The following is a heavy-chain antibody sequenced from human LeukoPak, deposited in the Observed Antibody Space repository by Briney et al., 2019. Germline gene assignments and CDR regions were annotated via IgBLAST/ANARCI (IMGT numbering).Heavy chain of an antibody. CDR2: IIPAFGAA. V-gene: IGHV1-69*13. J-gene: IGHJ3*01. Sequence: SVNVSCKASGGSFSSNIIAWVRQAQGEGLEWMGGIIPAFGAARHSQTFQGRVTISADESTKTAYMELRSLTSDDTAVYYCARAAAGGPLNALHSWGPGTVVTVSS. D-gene: IGHD6-13*01. CDR1: GGSFSSNI. CDR3: ARAAAGGPLNALHS.